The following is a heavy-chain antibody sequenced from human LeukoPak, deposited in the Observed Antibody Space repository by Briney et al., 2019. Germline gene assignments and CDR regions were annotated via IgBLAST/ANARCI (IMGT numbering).Heavy chain of an antibody. CDR2: ICTSSSYI. D-gene: IGHD3-10*01. Sequence: PGGSLRLSCAASGFTFTSYSMNWVRQAPGKGLEWVSSICTSSSYIYYADSVKGRFTISRDNAKNSLYLQMNSLRAEDTAVYYCARVSGTFGELYWGQGTLVTVSS. V-gene: IGHV3-21*01. J-gene: IGHJ4*02. CDR1: GFTFTSYS. CDR3: ARVSGTFGELY.